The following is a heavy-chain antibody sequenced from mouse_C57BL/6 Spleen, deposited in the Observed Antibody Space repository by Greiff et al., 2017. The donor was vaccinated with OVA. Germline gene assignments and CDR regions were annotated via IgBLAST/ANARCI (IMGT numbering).Heavy chain of an antibody. D-gene: IGHD2-1*01. V-gene: IGHV1-82*01. J-gene: IGHJ4*01. CDR3: ARDGKGYYAMDY. CDR1: GYAFSSSW. Sequence: QVQLQQSGPELVKPGASVKISCKASGYAFSSSWMNWVKQRPGKGLEWIGRIYPGDGDTNYNGKFKGKATLTADKSSSTAYMQLSSLTSEDSAVYFCARDGKGYYAMDYWGQGTSGTVSS. CDR2: IYPGDGDT.